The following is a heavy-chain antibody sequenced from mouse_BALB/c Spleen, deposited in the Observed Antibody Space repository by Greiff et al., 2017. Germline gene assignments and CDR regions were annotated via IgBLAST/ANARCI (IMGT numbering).Heavy chain of an antibody. Sequence: QVQLQQSGPSLVQPSQSLSITCTVSGFSFTSYGVHWVRQSPGKGLEWLGVIWRGGSTDYNAAFMSRLSITKDNSKSQVFYKMNSLQADDTAIYYYAKNRVLDYAMDYWGQESSVTVDS. V-gene: IGHV2-5-1*01. J-gene: IGHJ4*01. CDR2: IWRGGST. CDR3: AKNRVLDYAMDY. D-gene: IGHD1-1*01. CDR1: GFSFTSYG.